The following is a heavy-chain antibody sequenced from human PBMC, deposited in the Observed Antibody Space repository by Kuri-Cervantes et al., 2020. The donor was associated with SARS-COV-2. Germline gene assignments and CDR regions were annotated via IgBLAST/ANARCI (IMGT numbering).Heavy chain of an antibody. CDR1: GFLFSASA. CDR2: VRGKANNYAT. Sequence: GESLKISCEVSGFLFSASAIHWVRQASGKGLEWVGRVRGKANNYATAYAASVKGRFTISRDDSKNMAYLQMNSLRSEDSAIYYCARDLGDWTPDGFDIWGQGTMVTVSS. V-gene: IGHV3-73*01. J-gene: IGHJ3*02. D-gene: IGHD2-21*02. CDR3: ARDLGDWTPDGFDI.